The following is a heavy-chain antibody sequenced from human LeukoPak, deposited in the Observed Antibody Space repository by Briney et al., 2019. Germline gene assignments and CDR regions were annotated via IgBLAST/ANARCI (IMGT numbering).Heavy chain of an antibody. V-gene: IGHV1-2*02. D-gene: IGHD2-15*01. J-gene: IGHJ6*03. CDR2: VNPNSGDT. CDR1: GYTFAGYY. Sequence: ASVKVSCKASGYTFAGYYMHWVRQAPGQGLEWMGWVNPNSGDTNYAQKFQGRVTMTRDTSISTAYMELSGLRSDDTAVYYCARDLVGIAPKLGEYYYYYYMDVWGKGTTVTVSS. CDR3: ARDLVGIAPKLGEYYYYYYMDV.